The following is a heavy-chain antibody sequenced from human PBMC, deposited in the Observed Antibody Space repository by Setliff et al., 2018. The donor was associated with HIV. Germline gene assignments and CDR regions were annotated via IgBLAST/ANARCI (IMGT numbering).Heavy chain of an antibody. CDR2: IYYSGST. D-gene: IGHD2-2*01. J-gene: IGHJ3*02. Sequence: SETLSLTCTVSGGSISSGGYFWSWIRQHPGKGLEWIGYIYYSGSTYYNPSLKSRVTISVDTSKNQFSLKLSSVTAADTAVYYCARVRVPAARGAFDIWGQGTMVTVSS. CDR3: ARVRVPAARGAFDI. CDR1: GGSISSGGYF. V-gene: IGHV4-31*03.